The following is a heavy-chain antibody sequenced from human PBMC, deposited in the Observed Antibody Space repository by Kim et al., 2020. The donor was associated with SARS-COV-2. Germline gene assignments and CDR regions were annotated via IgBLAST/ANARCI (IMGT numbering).Heavy chain of an antibody. CDR3: ARLELQYFDWGFGGYYFGY. Sequence: SETLSLTCTVSGGSISNYYWNWIRQPPGKGLEWIGYISYSGNSNYNPSLKSRVTISVDTSKNQFSLHLSSVTAADTAVYYCARLELQYFDWGFGGYYFGYWGQGTLVTVSS. CDR1: GGSISNYY. D-gene: IGHD3-9*01. V-gene: IGHV4-59*13. J-gene: IGHJ4*02. CDR2: ISYSGNS.